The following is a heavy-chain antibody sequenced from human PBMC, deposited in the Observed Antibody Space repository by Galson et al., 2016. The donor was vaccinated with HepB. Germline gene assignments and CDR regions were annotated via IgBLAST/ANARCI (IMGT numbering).Heavy chain of an antibody. CDR2: SNPDGSST. Sequence: SLRLSCAASGFTFSSYWMHWVRQGPGEGLVWVSRSNPDGSSTGYADTVKGRFTISRDNAKNVLYLQMNSLRAEDTALYYCARAGNYYGSGSYYKNGAFDIWGQGTMVTVSS. CDR1: GFTFSSYW. D-gene: IGHD3-10*01. J-gene: IGHJ3*02. CDR3: ARAGNYYGSGSYYKNGAFDI. V-gene: IGHV3-74*01.